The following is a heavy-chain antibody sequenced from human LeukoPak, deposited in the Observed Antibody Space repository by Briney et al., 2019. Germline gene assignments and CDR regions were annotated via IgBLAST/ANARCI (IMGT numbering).Heavy chain of an antibody. D-gene: IGHD3-3*01. CDR2: INHSGST. J-gene: IGHJ5*02. V-gene: IGHV4-34*01. CDR3: ARRAVPYYDFWSGYLIPPGWFDP. Sequence: PSETLSLTCAVYGGSFSGYYWSWIRQPPGKGLEWIGEINHSGSTNYNPSLKSRVTISVDTSKNQFSLKLSSVTAPDTAVYYCARRAVPYYDFWSGYLIPPGWFDPWGQGTLVTVSS. CDR1: GGSFSGYY.